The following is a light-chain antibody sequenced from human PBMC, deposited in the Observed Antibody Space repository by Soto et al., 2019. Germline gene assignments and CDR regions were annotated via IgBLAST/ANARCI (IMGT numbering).Light chain of an antibody. CDR3: EQYNNWPIT. CDR1: QYIGSN. J-gene: IGKJ5*01. V-gene: IGKV3-15*01. CDR2: GAS. Sequence: EIVMTQSPATLSVSSGERATLSCRASQYIGSNLAWYQQKPGQAPSLLIYGASTRATGIPARFSGSGSGTELTITISSLQSEDFEVYYCEQYNNWPITFGQGTRLEIK.